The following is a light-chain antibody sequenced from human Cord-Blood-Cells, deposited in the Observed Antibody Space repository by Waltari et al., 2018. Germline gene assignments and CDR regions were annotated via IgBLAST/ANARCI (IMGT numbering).Light chain of an antibody. CDR3: QQRSNWMYT. Sequence: ELVLTQSPATLTLSPGERATLSCRASQSVSSYLAWYQQKPGQAPRLLIYDASSMATGIPSRFSGSGSGTDFTLTISSLEPEDFAVYYCQQRSNWMYTFGQGTKLEIK. CDR1: QSVSSY. V-gene: IGKV3-11*01. CDR2: DAS. J-gene: IGKJ2*01.